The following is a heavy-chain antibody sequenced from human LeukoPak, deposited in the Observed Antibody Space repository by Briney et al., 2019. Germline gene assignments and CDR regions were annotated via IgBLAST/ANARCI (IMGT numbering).Heavy chain of an antibody. CDR2: IYSGGST. V-gene: IGHV3-66*02. CDR3: ARDLDGAFDI. Sequence: GGSLRLSCADSGCTVSSNYMSWVRQAPGKGLEWVSVIYSGGSTYYADSVKGRFTISRDNSKNTLYLQMNSLRAEDTAVYYCARDLDGAFDIWGQGTMVTVSS. J-gene: IGHJ3*02. CDR1: GCTVSSNY.